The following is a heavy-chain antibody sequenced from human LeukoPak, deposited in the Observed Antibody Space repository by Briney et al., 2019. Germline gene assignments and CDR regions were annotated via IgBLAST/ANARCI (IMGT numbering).Heavy chain of an antibody. CDR3: ARDDSSGYGLDY. CDR1: GFTFSSYG. Sequence: GGSLRLSCAASGFTFSSYGMHWVRQAPGKGLEWVAVISYDGSNKYYADSVKGRFTISRDNSKNTLYLQMNSLRAEDTAVYYCARDDSSGYGLDYWGQGTLVTVSS. J-gene: IGHJ4*02. CDR2: ISYDGSNK. D-gene: IGHD3-22*01. V-gene: IGHV3-30*03.